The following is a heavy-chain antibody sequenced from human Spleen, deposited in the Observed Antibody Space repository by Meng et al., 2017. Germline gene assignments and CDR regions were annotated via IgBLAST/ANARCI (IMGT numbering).Heavy chain of an antibody. CDR2: INGANGKT. J-gene: IGHJ4*02. V-gene: IGHV1-3*01. D-gene: IGHD6-13*01. Sequence: VQLVQSGADVKDPGASVRISCKASGYIFSEFGLQWVRQAPGQRLEWMGWINGANGKTEYAQRFHGRTTISRDTSANLAFMHLRSLRSEDTAVYYCARDRAASNDYSDYWGPGTLVTVSS. CDR1: GYIFSEFG. CDR3: ARDRAASNDYSDY.